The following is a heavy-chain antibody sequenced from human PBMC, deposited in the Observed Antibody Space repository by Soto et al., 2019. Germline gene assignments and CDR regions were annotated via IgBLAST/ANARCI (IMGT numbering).Heavy chain of an antibody. Sequence: GGSLRLSCAASGFTFSSYSMNWVRQAPGKGLEWVSYISSSSSTIYYADSVKGRFTISRDNAKNSLYLQMNSLRAEDTAVYYCARDRNPRKISAAGIPAYLQHWGQGTLVTVSS. CDR1: GFTFSSYS. V-gene: IGHV3-48*01. CDR2: ISSSSSTI. D-gene: IGHD6-13*01. CDR3: ARDRNPRKISAAGIPAYLQH. J-gene: IGHJ1*01.